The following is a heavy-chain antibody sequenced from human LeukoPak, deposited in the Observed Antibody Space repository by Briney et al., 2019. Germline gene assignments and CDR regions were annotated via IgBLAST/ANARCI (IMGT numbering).Heavy chain of an antibody. CDR1: GYTFTGYY. J-gene: IGHJ6*02. Sequence: GASVKVSCKASGYTFTGYYMHWVRQAPGQGLEWMGWINPNSGGTNYAQKFQGRVTMTRDTSISTAYMELSRLRSDGTAVYYCARDKALRYFDWLQNGMDVWGQGTTVTVSS. D-gene: IGHD3-9*01. CDR3: ARDKALRYFDWLQNGMDV. CDR2: INPNSGGT. V-gene: IGHV1-2*02.